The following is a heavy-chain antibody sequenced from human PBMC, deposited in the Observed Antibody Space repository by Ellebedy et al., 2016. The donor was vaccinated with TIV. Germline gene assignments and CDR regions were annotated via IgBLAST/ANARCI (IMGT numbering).Heavy chain of an antibody. V-gene: IGHV3-15*07. CDR1: GFTFSNPW. Sequence: GESLKISCAASGFTFSNPWMNWVRQAPGKGLEWVGRIKSKTDGGTADYAAPVKGRFTIPRDDSKNTLYLQMNSLKTEDTAVYYCTAPRGYSYGLEYYFDYWGQGTLVTVSS. D-gene: IGHD5-18*01. J-gene: IGHJ4*02. CDR3: TAPRGYSYGLEYYFDY. CDR2: IKSKTDGGTA.